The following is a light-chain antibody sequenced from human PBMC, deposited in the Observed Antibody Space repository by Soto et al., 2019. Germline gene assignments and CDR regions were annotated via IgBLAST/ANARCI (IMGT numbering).Light chain of an antibody. CDR3: TSYTSSRTLV. J-gene: IGLJ1*01. CDR1: SRDVGGYDY. V-gene: IGLV2-14*01. CDR2: DVS. Sequence: QSVLTQPASVSGSPGQSITISCTGTSRDVGGYDYVSWYQQHPGKAPKLMIYDVSTRPSGVSDHFSGSKSGNTASLTISGLQAEDEADYYCTSYTSSRTLVFGTGTKVTVL.